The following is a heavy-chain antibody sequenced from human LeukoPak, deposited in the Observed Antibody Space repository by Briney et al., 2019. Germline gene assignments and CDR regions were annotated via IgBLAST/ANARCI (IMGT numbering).Heavy chain of an antibody. Sequence: PSETLSLTCAVYGGSFSGYYWSWIRQHPGKGLEWIGYIYYSGSTYYNPSLKSRVTISVDTSKNQFSLKLSSVTAAVTAVYYCARAGRFTVTARDWGQGTLVTVSS. D-gene: IGHD4-17*01. V-gene: IGHV4-31*11. CDR3: ARAGRFTVTARD. J-gene: IGHJ4*02. CDR1: GGSFSGYY. CDR2: IYYSGST.